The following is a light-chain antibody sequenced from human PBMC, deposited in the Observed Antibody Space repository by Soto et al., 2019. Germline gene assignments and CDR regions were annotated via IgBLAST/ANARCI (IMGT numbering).Light chain of an antibody. CDR2: EVS. V-gene: IGLV2-8*01. J-gene: IGLJ2*01. CDR3: SSFAGNKNVV. CDR1: SSDVGGYNY. Sequence: QSALTQPPSASGSPGQSVTISCTGTSSDVGGYNYVSWYQQHPGKAPKLMISEVSKRPSGVPDRFSGSKSGNTASLTVSGLQAEDEADYYCSSFAGNKNVVFGGGTQLTVL.